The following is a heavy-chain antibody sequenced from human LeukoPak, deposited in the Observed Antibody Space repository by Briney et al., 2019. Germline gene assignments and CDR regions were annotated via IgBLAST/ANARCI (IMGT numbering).Heavy chain of an antibody. CDR2: IYTSGST. CDR1: GYSISSGYY. Sequence: SETLSLTCTVSGYSISSGYYWCWIRQPPGKGLEWIGRIYTSGSTNYNPSLKSRVTISVDTSKNRFSLKLSSVTAADTAVYYCAVGIAVAAFDYWGQGTLVSVSS. V-gene: IGHV4-38-2*02. D-gene: IGHD6-19*01. CDR3: AVGIAVAAFDY. J-gene: IGHJ4*02.